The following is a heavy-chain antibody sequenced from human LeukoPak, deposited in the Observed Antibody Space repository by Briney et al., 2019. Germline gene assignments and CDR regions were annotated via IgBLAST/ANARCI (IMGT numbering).Heavy chain of an antibody. CDR2: IYYSGST. J-gene: IGHJ5*02. CDR3: ARDDYLYGGNSLNWFDP. CDR1: GGSISSTTYY. V-gene: IGHV4-39*07. D-gene: IGHD4-23*01. Sequence: SETLSLTCTVSGGSISSTTYYWGWIRQPPGKGLEWVGTIYYSGSTYYNPSLKSRVTMSVDTSKNQFSLKLSSVTAADTAVYYCARDDYLYGGNSLNWFDPWGQGTLVTVSS.